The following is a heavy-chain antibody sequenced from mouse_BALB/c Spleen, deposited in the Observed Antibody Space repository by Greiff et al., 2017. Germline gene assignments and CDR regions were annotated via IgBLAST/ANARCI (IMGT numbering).Heavy chain of an antibody. CDR3: ARDLAGSYAMDY. V-gene: IGHV5-15*02. CDR1: GFTFSDYG. J-gene: IGHJ4*01. Sequence: DVQLVESGGGLVQPGGSRKLSCAASGFTFSDYGMAWVRQAPGKGPEWVAFISNLAYSIYYADTVTGRFTISRENAKNTLYLEMSSLRSEDTAMYYCARDLAGSYAMDYWGQGTSVTVSS. CDR2: ISNLAYSI. D-gene: IGHD3-3*01.